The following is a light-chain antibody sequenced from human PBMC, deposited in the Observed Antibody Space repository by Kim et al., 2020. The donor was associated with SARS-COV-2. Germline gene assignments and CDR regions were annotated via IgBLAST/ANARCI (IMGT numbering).Light chain of an antibody. CDR3: QQRSNWPLT. CDR1: QGVSRS. V-gene: IGKV3-11*01. Sequence: SLSPGETPPLSGRASQGVSRSLAWYQQKPGQAPRLLIYDASNRATGIPARFSGSGSGTDFTLTISSLEPEDFAVYYCQQRSNWPLTFGGGTKVEI. J-gene: IGKJ4*01. CDR2: DAS.